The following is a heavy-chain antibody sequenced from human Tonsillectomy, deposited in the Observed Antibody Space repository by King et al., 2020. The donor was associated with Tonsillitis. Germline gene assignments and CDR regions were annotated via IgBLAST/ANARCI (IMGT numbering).Heavy chain of an antibody. CDR2: ISVIGGST. Sequence: VQLVESGGGLVQPGGSLRLSCAASGFTFSSYAMSWVRQAPGKGLEWVSGISVIGGSTYYADAVKGRFTISRDNSTNTLFLQMNSLRADDTAVYYCAKALGGSGTSWSSNGFDIWGQGTMVIVSS. J-gene: IGHJ3*02. CDR1: GFTFSSYA. V-gene: IGHV3-23*04. D-gene: IGHD3-10*01. CDR3: AKALGGSGTSWSSNGFDI.